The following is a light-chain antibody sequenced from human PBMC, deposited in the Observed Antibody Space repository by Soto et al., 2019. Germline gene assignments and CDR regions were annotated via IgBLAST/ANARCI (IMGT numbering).Light chain of an antibody. Sequence: QSLLTQPPSVSGSPGQSVTISCTGTSSDVGSYNRVSWYQQPPGTAPKLMIYEVSNRPSGVPDRFSGSKSGNTASLTISGLQAEDEADYYCSSYTSSSTFVFGTGTKVTDL. V-gene: IGLV2-18*02. CDR3: SSYTSSSTFV. CDR1: SSDVGSYNR. CDR2: EVS. J-gene: IGLJ1*01.